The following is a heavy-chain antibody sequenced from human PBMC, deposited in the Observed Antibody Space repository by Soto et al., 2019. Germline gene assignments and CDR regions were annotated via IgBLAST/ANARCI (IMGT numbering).Heavy chain of an antibody. V-gene: IGHV4-31*03. CDR2: IYYSGST. Sequence: SETLSLTCTVSGGSISSGGYYWSWIRQHPGKGLEWIGYIYYSGSTYYNPSLKSRVTISVETSKNQFSLKLSSVTAADTAVYYCARETTPTDLPRSYYYYGMDVWGQGTTVTGSS. J-gene: IGHJ6*02. D-gene: IGHD1-7*01. CDR1: GGSISSGGYY. CDR3: ARETTPTDLPRSYYYYGMDV.